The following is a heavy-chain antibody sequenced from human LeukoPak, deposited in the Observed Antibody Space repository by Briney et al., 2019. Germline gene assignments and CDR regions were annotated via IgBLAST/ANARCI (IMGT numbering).Heavy chain of an antibody. D-gene: IGHD3-16*01. J-gene: IGHJ4*02. CDR3: ARRLWESPLHY. CDR2: IYYRGST. CDR1: GGSISSYY. V-gene: IGHV4-59*08. Sequence: APQTLSLTRTVSGGSISSYYWNCVRQPPGNRLERIGYIYYRGSTNYNPSLKSRVTISVDTSKNQFSLNLSSGSAADTAVYYCARRLWESPLHYWGEGTLVSVSS.